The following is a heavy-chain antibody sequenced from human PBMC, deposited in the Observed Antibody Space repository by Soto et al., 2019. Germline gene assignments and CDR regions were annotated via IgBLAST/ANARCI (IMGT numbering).Heavy chain of an antibody. CDR1: GYSFTSYW. CDR3: ARYGIVGARAFDY. Sequence: RGESLKISCKGSGYSFTSYWIGWVRQMPGKGLEWMGIIYPSDSDTRYSPSFQGQVTISADKSISTAYLQWSSLKASDTAMYYCARYGIVGARAFDYWGQGTLVTVPQ. CDR2: IYPSDSDT. V-gene: IGHV5-51*01. J-gene: IGHJ4*02. D-gene: IGHD1-26*01.